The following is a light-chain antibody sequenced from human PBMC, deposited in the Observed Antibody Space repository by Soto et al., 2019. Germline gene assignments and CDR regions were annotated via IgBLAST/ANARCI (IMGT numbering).Light chain of an antibody. CDR1: QSVSSY. V-gene: IGKV3-11*01. CDR3: QQRSNWPRT. CDR2: DAS. J-gene: IGKJ5*01. Sequence: EIVLTQSPATLSVSPGERATLCCMASQSVSSYLAWYQQKPGQAPRLLIYDASNRATGIPARFSGSGSGTDFTLTISSLEPEDFAVYYCQQRSNWPRTFGQGTRLEI.